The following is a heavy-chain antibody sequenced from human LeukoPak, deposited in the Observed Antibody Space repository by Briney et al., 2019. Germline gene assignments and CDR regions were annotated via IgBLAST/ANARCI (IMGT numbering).Heavy chain of an antibody. D-gene: IGHD3-10*01. CDR2: ISGSGGST. CDR1: GFTFSTYS. Sequence: GGSLRLSCAASGFTFSTYSMNWVRQAPGKGLEWVSAISGSGGSTYYADSVKGRFTISRDNAKNTLYLQMNRLRAEDTAVYYCAGRGSGSYFDYWGQGTLVTVSS. J-gene: IGHJ4*02. V-gene: IGHV3-23*01. CDR3: AGRGSGSYFDY.